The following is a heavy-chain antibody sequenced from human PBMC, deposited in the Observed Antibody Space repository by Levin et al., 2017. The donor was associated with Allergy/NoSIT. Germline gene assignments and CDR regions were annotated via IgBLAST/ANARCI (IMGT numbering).Heavy chain of an antibody. Sequence: SETLSLTCTVSGGSMSSYYWSWIRQAPGKGLEWIGCVYDNGNSKYNPSLKSRVSISVDTSKNQFSLKLNSVTAADTAVYYCARDRGVREVIGQSLLDDYGTDFWGQGTTVTVSS. CDR1: GGSMSSYY. CDR3: ARDRGVREVIGQSLLDDYGTDF. V-gene: IGHV4-59*01. J-gene: IGHJ6*02. D-gene: IGHD3-10*01. CDR2: VYDNGNS.